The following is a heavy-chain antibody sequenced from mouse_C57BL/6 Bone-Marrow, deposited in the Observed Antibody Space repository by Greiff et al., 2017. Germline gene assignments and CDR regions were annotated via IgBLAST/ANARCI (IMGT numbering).Heavy chain of an antibody. D-gene: IGHD3-2*02. CDR1: GFTFSSYG. Sequence: EVKLMESGGDLVKPGGSLKLSCAASGFTFSSYGMSWVRQTPDKRLEWVATISSGGSYTYYPDSVKGRFTISRDNAKNTLYLQMSSLKSEDTAMYYCARQLRAYGGRGTLVTVSA. CDR2: ISSGGSYT. J-gene: IGHJ3*01. V-gene: IGHV5-6*01. CDR3: ARQLRAY.